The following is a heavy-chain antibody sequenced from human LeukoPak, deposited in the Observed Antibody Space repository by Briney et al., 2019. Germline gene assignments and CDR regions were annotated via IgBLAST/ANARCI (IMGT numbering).Heavy chain of an antibody. Sequence: ASVRVSCKASGYNLNTYHMHWVRQAPGQGLEWMGIITSTGTTTICAQKFQGRVTMTRDTSTSTVYMDLSSLRSDDTAVYYCATEYVRTHYFDWWGQGTLVTVSS. D-gene: IGHD3-16*01. V-gene: IGHV1-46*02. CDR3: ATEYVRTHYFDW. J-gene: IGHJ4*02. CDR2: ITSTGTTT. CDR1: GYNLNTYH.